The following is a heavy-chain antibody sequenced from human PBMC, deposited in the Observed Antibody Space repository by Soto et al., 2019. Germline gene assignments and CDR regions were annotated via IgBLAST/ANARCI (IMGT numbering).Heavy chain of an antibody. D-gene: IGHD3-3*01. V-gene: IGHV4-39*02. CDR1: GGSISSSTYY. CDR2: IYNSGTT. CDR3: ARPRGLRFSVAYVFEI. J-gene: IGHJ3*02. Sequence: SETLSLTCTVSGGSISSSTYYWGWIRQPPGKGLEWIGSIYNSGTTYYNPSLKSRVTISVDTSNNHFSLKMSSVTAADTAVYYCARPRGLRFSVAYVFEIWGQGPKVTFSS.